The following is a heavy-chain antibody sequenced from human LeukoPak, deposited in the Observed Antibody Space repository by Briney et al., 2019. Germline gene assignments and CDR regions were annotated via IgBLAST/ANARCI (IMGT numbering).Heavy chain of an antibody. Sequence: ASVKVSSKASGYSFTGYYMHWVRQAPGQGLEWMGWINPNSGGTNYAQKFQGRVTMTRDTSISTAYMELSRLRSDDTAVYYCARDHAVRGETSFDFWGQGTLVTVSS. CDR1: GYSFTGYY. V-gene: IGHV1-2*02. CDR2: INPNSGGT. D-gene: IGHD3-10*01. J-gene: IGHJ4*02. CDR3: ARDHAVRGETSFDF.